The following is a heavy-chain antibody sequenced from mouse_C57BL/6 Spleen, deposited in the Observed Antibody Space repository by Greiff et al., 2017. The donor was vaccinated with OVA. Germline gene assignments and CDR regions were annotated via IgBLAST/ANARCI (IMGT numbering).Heavy chain of an antibody. CDR2: IDPEDGDT. Sequence: VQLQQSGAELVKPGASVKLSCTASGFNIKDYYMHWVKQRTEQGLEWIGRIDPEDGDTKYAPKFQGKATITADTFSNTAFLQLSSLTSENTAVYYCARMEVGVEYGYAKDYWSEGTSVTVSS. D-gene: IGHD5-1*01. CDR3: ARMEVGVEYGYAKDY. CDR1: GFNIKDYY. J-gene: IGHJ4*01. V-gene: IGHV14-2*01.